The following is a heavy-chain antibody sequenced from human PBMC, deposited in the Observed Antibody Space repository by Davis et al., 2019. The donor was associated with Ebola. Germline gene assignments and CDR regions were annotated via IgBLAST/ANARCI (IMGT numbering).Heavy chain of an antibody. CDR3: ARDVGGRAGY. V-gene: IGHV3-74*01. CDR1: EFTFRSYW. CDR2: IDTDGSTT. J-gene: IGHJ4*02. Sequence: PGGSLRLSCVGSEFTFRSYWFHWVRQAPGKGLEWVSRIDTDGSTTNYADSVRGRFTISRDSAKNTLFLQMNSLRADDTAVYYCARDVGGRAGYWGQGTLVTVSS.